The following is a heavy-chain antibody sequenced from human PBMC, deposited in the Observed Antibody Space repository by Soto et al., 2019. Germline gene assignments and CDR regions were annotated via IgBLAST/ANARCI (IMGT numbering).Heavy chain of an antibody. V-gene: IGHV1-18*01. CDR2: ISAYNGNT. CDR1: GYTFTSYG. J-gene: IGHJ6*02. CDR3: ARVGVDTAIVSPPPYYGMDV. Sequence: QVQLVQSGAEVKKPGASVKVSCKASGYTFTSYGISWVRQAPGQGLEWMGWISAYNGNTNYAQKLQGRVTMTTDTSTSTAYMELRSLRSDDTAVYYCARVGVDTAIVSPPPYYGMDVWGQGTTVTVSS. D-gene: IGHD5-18*01.